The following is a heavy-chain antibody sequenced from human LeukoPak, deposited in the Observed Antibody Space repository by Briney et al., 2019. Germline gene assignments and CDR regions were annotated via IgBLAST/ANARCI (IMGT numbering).Heavy chain of an antibody. CDR1: GFTFSDYC. J-gene: IGHJ4*02. D-gene: IGHD3-9*01. V-gene: IGHV3-11*01. CDR3: ARDLTGRYFDWLVPAKPYY. CDR2: ISSSGTTI. Sequence: GGSLRLSCAASGFTFSDYCMSWIRQAPGKGLEWVSYISSSGTTIYYADSVKGRFTISRDTAKHSLYLQMNSLRAEDAAVYYCARDLTGRYFDWLVPAKPYYWGQGTLVTVSS.